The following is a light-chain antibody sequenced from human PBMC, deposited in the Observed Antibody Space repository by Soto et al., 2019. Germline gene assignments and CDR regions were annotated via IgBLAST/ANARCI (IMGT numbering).Light chain of an antibody. V-gene: IGKV1-39*01. Sequence: DIQMTQSPSSVSSSVGDRVTITCRASQGISSYLNWYQQKPGKAPKLLIYAASSLQSGVPSRFSGSGSGTDFTLTISSLQPEDFATYYCQQSYSTPPTFGQGTKVDI. J-gene: IGKJ1*01. CDR1: QGISSY. CDR3: QQSYSTPPT. CDR2: AAS.